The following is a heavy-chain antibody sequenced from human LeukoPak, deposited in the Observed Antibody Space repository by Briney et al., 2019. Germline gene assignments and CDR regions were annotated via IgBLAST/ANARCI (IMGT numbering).Heavy chain of an antibody. CDR1: GDSVSVNSDV. CDR2: TYYKSKWYN. V-gene: IGHV6-1*01. D-gene: IGHD7-27*01. J-gene: IGHJ3*02. CDR3: ARDADWGYDAFDI. Sequence: SQTLSLTCAISGDSVSVNSDVWNWIRQSPSRGLEWLGRTYYKSKWYNDYAVSVKSRITISPDISKNQFSLQLNSVTPEDTAVYCCARDADWGYDAFDIWGQGTIVTVSS.